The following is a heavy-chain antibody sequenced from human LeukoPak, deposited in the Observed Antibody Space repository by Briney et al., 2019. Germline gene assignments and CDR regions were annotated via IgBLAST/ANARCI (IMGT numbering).Heavy chain of an antibody. CDR3: ARGISAAMGWFDP. V-gene: IGHV6-1*01. CDR1: GDSVSSNSGA. CDR2: TYYRSKWYY. J-gene: IGHJ5*02. Sequence: SQTLSLTCAISGDSVSSNSGAWNWIRQTPSGGLEWLGRTYYRSKWYYDYAVSVKSRITINPDTSKNQFSLQLNSVTPEDTAVYYCARGISAAMGWFDPWGQGTLVTVSS. D-gene: IGHD6-13*01.